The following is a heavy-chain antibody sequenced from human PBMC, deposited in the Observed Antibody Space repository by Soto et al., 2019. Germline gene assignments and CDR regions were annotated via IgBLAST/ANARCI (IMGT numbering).Heavy chain of an antibody. CDR1: GFTFSSYA. Sequence: EVQLLESGGGLVQPGGSLRLSCAASGFTFSSYAMSWVRQAPGKGLEWVSAISGSGGSTYYADSVKGRFTISRDNAKNSLYLQMNSLRAEDTAVYYCARVQRAAGDAFDIWGQGTVVTVSS. J-gene: IGHJ3*02. CDR2: ISGSGGST. CDR3: ARVQRAAGDAFDI. D-gene: IGHD6-13*01. V-gene: IGHV3-23*01.